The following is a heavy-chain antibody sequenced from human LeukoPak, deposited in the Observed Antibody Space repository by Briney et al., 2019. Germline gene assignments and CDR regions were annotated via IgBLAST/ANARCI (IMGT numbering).Heavy chain of an antibody. CDR3: ARDYDYFWGSYRYPFDY. J-gene: IGHJ4*02. Sequence: PGGSLRLSCAASGFIFSSYWMHWVRQAPGKGLVWVSRMNSDGSTTNYADSVKGRFTISRDNARNTVYLQMNSLRVEDTAVYYCARDYDYFWGSYRYPFDYWGQGTLVTVSS. CDR1: GFIFSSYW. V-gene: IGHV3-74*01. D-gene: IGHD3-16*02. CDR2: MNSDGSTT.